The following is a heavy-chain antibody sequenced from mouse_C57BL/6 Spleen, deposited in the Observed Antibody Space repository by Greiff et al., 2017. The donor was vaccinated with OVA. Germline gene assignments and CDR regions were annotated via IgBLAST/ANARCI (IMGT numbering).Heavy chain of an antibody. D-gene: IGHD1-1*01. CDR2: INPNYGTT. J-gene: IGHJ4*01. CDR3: ARYGIPSTTVVAPAMDY. CDR1: GYSFTDYN. V-gene: IGHV1-39*01. Sequence: EVQLQQSGPELVKPGASVKISCKASGYSFTDYNMNWVKQSNGKSLEWIGVINPNYGTTSYNQKFKGKATLTVDQSSSTAYMQLNSLTSEDSAVYYCARYGIPSTTVVAPAMDYWGQGTSVTVSS.